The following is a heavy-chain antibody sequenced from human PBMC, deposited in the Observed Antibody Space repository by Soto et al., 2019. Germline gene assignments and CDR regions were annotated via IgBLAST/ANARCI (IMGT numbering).Heavy chain of an antibody. D-gene: IGHD3-3*01. CDR2: INPNGGGT. CDR1: GYTFTGYY. Sequence: APVKVSCKASGYTFTGYYMHWVRQAPGQGLEWMGWINPNGGGTNYAQKFQGRVTMTRDTSISTAYMELSRLRSDDTAVYYCARGRLRFLEWLFGDWGQGTLVTVSS. J-gene: IGHJ4*02. CDR3: ARGRLRFLEWLFGD. V-gene: IGHV1-2*02.